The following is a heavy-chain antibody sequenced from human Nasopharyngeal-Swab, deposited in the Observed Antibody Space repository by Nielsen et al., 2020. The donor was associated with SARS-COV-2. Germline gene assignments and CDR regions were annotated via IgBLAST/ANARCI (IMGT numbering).Heavy chain of an antibody. CDR3: ARGGWGDYPDY. CDR1: GGSFSGYY. V-gene: IGHV4-34*01. D-gene: IGHD4-17*01. J-gene: IGHJ4*02. CDR2: ISHSGST. Sequence: SETLSLTCAVYGGSFSGYYWSWIRQPPGKGLEWTGEISHSGSTNYNPSLKSRVTISVDTSRNQFSLKLSSVTAADTAVYYCARGGWGDYPDYWGQGTLVTVSS.